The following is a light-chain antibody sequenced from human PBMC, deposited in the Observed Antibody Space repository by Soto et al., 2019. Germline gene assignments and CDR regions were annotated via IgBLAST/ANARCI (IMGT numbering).Light chain of an antibody. CDR3: QQFANVPYT. CDR2: DAS. V-gene: IGKV1-33*01. J-gene: IGKJ2*01. CDR1: QDISNY. Sequence: DIQMTQSPSSLSASVGDRVTITCQASQDISNYLNWYQQKPGEAPKLLIYDASNLETGLPSRFSRSVSGTDFTFTVTTLQPEDFATYYCQQFANVPYTFGQGTKLDIK.